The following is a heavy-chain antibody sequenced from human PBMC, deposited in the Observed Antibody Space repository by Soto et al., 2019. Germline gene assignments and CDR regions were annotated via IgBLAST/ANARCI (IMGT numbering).Heavy chain of an antibody. V-gene: IGHV4-30-4*01. J-gene: IGHJ6*02. CDR1: GGSIGSADYY. CDR2: IYYSGST. CDR3: ARAIVVTIGGMDV. D-gene: IGHD5-12*01. Sequence: PSETLSLTCTVSGGSIGSADYYWSWVRQPPGKGLEWIGYIYYSGSTFFNPSLKSRVTISKDTSRNQFSLRLNSVTAADTAVYYCARAIVVTIGGMDVWGQGTTVTVS.